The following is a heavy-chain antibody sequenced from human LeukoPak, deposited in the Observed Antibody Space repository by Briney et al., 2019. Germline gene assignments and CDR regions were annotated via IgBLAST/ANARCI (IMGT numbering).Heavy chain of an antibody. CDR3: ARDVFGYSYGYVDY. J-gene: IGHJ4*02. V-gene: IGHV3-7*01. Sequence: PGGSLRLSCAASGFTFSSYWMSWVRQAPGKGLEWVANINQDGSEKYYVDSVKGRFTISRDNAKNSLYLQMNSLRAEDTAVYYCARDVFGYSYGYVDYWGQGTLVTVSS. CDR2: INQDGSEK. CDR1: GFTFSSYW. D-gene: IGHD5-18*01.